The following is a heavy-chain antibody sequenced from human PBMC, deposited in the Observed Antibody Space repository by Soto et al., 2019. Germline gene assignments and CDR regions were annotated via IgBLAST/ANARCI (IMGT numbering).Heavy chain of an antibody. CDR2: TIPVFHTA. CDR3: ARGFYGSGNYYTGPSAFDI. Sequence: QVQLEQSGAEVKKPGSSVKVSCKASGGTLSDHGVTWLRQAPGQGLEWMGGTIPVFHTAKYAQKFQGRVTVTADKDPNIGYMALSSLRSEDTAFDCGARGFYGSGNYYTGPSAFDIWGQGTMVIVSS. D-gene: IGHD3-10*01. V-gene: IGHV1-69*06. J-gene: IGHJ3*02. CDR1: GGTLSDHG.